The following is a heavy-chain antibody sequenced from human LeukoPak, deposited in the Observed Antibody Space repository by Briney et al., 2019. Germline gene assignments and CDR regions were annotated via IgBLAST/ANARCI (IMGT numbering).Heavy chain of an antibody. J-gene: IGHJ5*02. CDR2: IKGDGSEK. Sequence: PGGSLRLSCAVSRFSITNYWMTWVRQAPGKGLEWVANIKGDGSEKYYVDSVKGRFTISRDNDKNYLYLQMNSLRDEDTAVYYCVRQAGVSWGQGTLVTVSS. V-gene: IGHV3-7*01. CDR1: RFSITNYW. CDR3: VRQAGVS. D-gene: IGHD6-19*01.